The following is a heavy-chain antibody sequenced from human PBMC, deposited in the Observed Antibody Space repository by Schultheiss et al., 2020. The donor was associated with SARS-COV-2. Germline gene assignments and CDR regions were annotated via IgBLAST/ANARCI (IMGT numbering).Heavy chain of an antibody. V-gene: IGHV3-23*01. CDR2: ISGSGGST. D-gene: IGHD4-17*01. CDR1: GGSFSGYY. Sequence: ETLSLTCAVYGGSFSGYYWSWIRQPPGKGLEWVSAISGSGGSTYYADSVKGRFTISRDNSKNTLYLQMNSLRAEDTAVYYCARQRDRGGDFDYWGQGTLVTVSS. CDR3: ARQRDRGGDFDY. J-gene: IGHJ4*02.